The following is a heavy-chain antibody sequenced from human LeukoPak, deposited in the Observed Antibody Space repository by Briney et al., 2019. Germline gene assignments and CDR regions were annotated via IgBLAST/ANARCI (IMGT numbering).Heavy chain of an antibody. V-gene: IGHV4-34*01. J-gene: IGHJ4*02. Sequence: PSETLSLTCAVYGGSFSGYYWSWIRQPPGKGLEWIGEINHSGSTNYNPSLKSRVTISVDTSKNQFSLKLSSVTAADTVVYYCACIAVAGTDYWGQGTLVTVSS. CDR1: GGSFSGYY. D-gene: IGHD6-19*01. CDR2: INHSGST. CDR3: ACIAVAGTDY.